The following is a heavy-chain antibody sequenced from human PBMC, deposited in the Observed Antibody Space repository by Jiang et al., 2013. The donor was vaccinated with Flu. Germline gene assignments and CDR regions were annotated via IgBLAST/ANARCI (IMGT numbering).Heavy chain of an antibody. V-gene: IGHV6-1*01. D-gene: IGHD6-19*01. CDR1: GDNVSSNSAA. CDR2: TYYRSKWYN. Sequence: QTLSLTCAISGDNVSSNSAAWNWIRQSPSRGLEWLGKTYYRSKWYNDYADSVRSRITINPDTSKNQFSLQLNSVTPEDTAVYYCTGGRFNCFGPWGQGTLVTVSS. J-gene: IGHJ5*02. CDR3: TGGRFNCFGP.